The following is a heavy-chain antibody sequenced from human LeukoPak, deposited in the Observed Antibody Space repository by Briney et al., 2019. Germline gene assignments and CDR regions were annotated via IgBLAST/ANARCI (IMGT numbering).Heavy chain of an antibody. D-gene: IGHD3-10*01. CDR3: AREGSKGSGSYGLFDY. CDR2: IIPIFGTA. J-gene: IGHJ4*02. V-gene: IGHV1-69*13. CDR1: GGTFSSYA. Sequence: VASVKVSCKASGGTFSSYAISWVRQAPGQGLEWMGGIIPIFGTANYAQKFQGRVTITADESTSTAYMELSSLRSEDTAVYYCAREGSKGSGSYGLFDYWGQGTLVTVSS.